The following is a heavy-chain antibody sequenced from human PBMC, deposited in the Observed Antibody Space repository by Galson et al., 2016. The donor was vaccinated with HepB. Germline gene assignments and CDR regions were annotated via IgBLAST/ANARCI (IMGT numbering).Heavy chain of an antibody. J-gene: IGHJ3*02. V-gene: IGHV1-58*01. CDR1: GFTFTSSA. CDR2: IVVGSGNT. Sequence: SVKVSCKASGFTFTSSAVQWVRQARGQRLEWIGWIVVGSGNTNYAQKFQERVTITRDMSTSTAYMELSSLRSEDTAVYYCAADSSVVTAIAYTFDIWGQGTMVTVSS. CDR3: AADSSVVTAIAYTFDI. D-gene: IGHD2-21*02.